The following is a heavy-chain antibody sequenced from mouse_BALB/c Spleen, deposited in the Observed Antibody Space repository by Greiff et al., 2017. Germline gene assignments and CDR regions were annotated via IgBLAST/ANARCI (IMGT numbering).Heavy chain of an antibody. D-gene: IGHD1-1*01. J-gene: IGHJ4*01. CDR1: GYAFSSYW. Sequence: QVQLQQSGAELVRPGSSVKISCKASGYAFSSYWMNWVKQRPGQGLEWIGQIYPGDGDTNYNEKFKSKATLTVDKSSSTAYMQLSSLTSEDSAVYYCARSRKLFTTVVATEDYAMDYWGQGTSVTVSS. CDR2: IYPGDGDT. CDR3: ARSRKLFTTVVATEDYAMDY. V-gene: IGHV1-80*01.